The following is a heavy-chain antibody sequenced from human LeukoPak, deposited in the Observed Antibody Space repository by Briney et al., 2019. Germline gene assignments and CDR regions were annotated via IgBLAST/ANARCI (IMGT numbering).Heavy chain of an antibody. Sequence: ASVKVSCKASGYTFTNYGVTWVRQAPGQGLEWMGWINPNIGGTNYAQKFQGRVTMTRETSISTAYVELSRLRSDDTAVYYCARVRDLAYFDYWGQGTLVTVSS. D-gene: IGHD2-21*02. CDR1: GYTFTNYG. V-gene: IGHV1-2*02. CDR2: INPNIGGT. J-gene: IGHJ4*02. CDR3: ARVRDLAYFDY.